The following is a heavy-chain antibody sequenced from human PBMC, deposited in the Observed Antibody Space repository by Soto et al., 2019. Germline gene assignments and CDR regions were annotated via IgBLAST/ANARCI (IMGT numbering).Heavy chain of an antibody. D-gene: IGHD3-22*01. Sequence: PSETLSLTCNVSNSPISDFYWSWFRQPPGQGLEWVGYIYYTGTTTYNPSLRCRVDISIDASKSQFSLDLRSVTAADTAVYYCARLGGYYQAFDSWGHGALVTVSS. CDR2: IYYTGTT. CDR3: ARLGGYYQAFDS. V-gene: IGHV4-59*08. J-gene: IGHJ4*01. CDR1: NSPISDFY.